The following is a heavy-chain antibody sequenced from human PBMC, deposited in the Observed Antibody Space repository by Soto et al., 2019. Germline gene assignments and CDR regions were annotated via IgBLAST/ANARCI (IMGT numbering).Heavy chain of an antibody. CDR3: GRVPDR. J-gene: IGHJ5*02. V-gene: IGHV4-30-2*01. CDR1: GDTISTGGYT. CDR2: IYHSGST. Sequence: SETLSLTCDVSGDTISTGGYTWAWIRQPPGKALEWIGYIYHSGSTYYNPSLKSRVTISVDRSKNQFSLKLSSVTAADTAVYYCGRVPDRWGQGTLVTVSS. D-gene: IGHD2-2*01.